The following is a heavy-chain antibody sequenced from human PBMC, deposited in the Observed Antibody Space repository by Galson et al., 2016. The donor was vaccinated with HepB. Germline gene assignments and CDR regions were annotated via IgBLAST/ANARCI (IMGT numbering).Heavy chain of an antibody. CDR2: LSGGGDIT. CDR3: ARDDRGGDCTSTSCNNWFDP. CDR1: GFAFSNYA. Sequence: SLRLSCAASGFAFSNYAMSWVRQAPGKGLEWISALSGGGDITYYADSVKGRFTISRDNSKNTLYPQMNSLRAEDTAVYYCARDDRGGDCTSTSCNNWFDPWGQGTLVTVSS. D-gene: IGHD2-2*01. J-gene: IGHJ5*02. V-gene: IGHV3-23*01.